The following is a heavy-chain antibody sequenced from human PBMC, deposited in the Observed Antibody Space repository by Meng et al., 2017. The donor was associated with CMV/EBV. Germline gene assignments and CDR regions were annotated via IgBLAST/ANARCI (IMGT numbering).Heavy chain of an antibody. D-gene: IGHD2-21*01. CDR2: ISSSSSYI. V-gene: IGHV3-21*01. CDR1: GFTVSSNY. Sequence: GESLKISCAASGFTVSSNYMSWVRQAPGKGLEWVSSISSSSSYIYYADSVKGRFTISRDNAKNSLYLQMNSLRAEDTAVYYCARDGAGRLPLFADYWGQGTLVTVSS. CDR3: ARDGAGRLPLFADY. J-gene: IGHJ4*02.